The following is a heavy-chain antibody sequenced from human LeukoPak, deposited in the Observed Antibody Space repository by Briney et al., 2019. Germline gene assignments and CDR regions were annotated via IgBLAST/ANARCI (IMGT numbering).Heavy chain of an antibody. CDR2: IYYSGST. D-gene: IGHD3-22*01. CDR3: ARQGIDYYDSRPFDY. J-gene: IGHJ4*02. Sequence: SETLSLTCTVSGGSISSSSYYWGWIRQPPGKGLEWIGSIYYSGSTYYNPSLKSRVTISVDTSKNQFSLKLSSVTAADTAVYYCARQGIDYYDSRPFDYWGQGTLVTVSS. CDR1: GGSISSSSYY. V-gene: IGHV4-39*01.